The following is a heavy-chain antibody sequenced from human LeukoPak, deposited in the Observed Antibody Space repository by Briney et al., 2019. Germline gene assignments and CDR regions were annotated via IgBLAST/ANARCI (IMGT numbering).Heavy chain of an antibody. J-gene: IGHJ3*02. D-gene: IGHD1-14*01. CDR3: ARNRLDAFDI. CDR1: GYTFTSYG. Sequence: GASVKVSCKASGYTFTSYGISWVRQAPGPGLEWMGWISAYNGNTNYVQKLQVRVTVTTDTSTSTACMELRSLRSDDTAVYYCARNRLDAFDIWGQGTMVTVSS. CDR2: ISAYNGNT. V-gene: IGHV1-18*01.